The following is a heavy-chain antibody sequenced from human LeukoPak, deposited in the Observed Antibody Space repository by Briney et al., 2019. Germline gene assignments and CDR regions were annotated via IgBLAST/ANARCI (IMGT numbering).Heavy chain of an antibody. CDR2: ISDDGSNI. J-gene: IGHJ4*02. Sequence: GGSLRLSCAASGFTFRSYGMRWVRQAPGKGLEWVALISDDGSNIYYADSVKGRFTISRDSSKNTLSLQMSSLRVEDTAVYYCARDNKRFSCDYWGQGTLVTVSS. CDR3: ARDNKRFSCDY. CDR1: GFTFRSYG. V-gene: IGHV3-30*03. D-gene: IGHD2/OR15-2a*01.